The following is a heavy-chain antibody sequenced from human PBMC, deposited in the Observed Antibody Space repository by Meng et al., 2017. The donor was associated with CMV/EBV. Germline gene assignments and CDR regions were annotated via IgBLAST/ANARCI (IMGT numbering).Heavy chain of an antibody. V-gene: IGHV1-2*02. CDR2: INPKSDGT. Sequence: YTFTDSYIHWVRQAPGQGLEWMGWINPKSDGTSYAQKFQGRVTMTGDTSISTAYMELGSLRSDDTAVYYCARAGRHISSWYSDYFDFWGQGPLVTVSS. D-gene: IGHD6-13*01. J-gene: IGHJ4*02. CDR3: ARAGRHISSWYSDYFDF. CDR1: YTFTDSY.